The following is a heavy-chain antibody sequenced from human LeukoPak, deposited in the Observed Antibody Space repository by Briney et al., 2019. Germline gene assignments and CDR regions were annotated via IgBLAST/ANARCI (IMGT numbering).Heavy chain of an antibody. D-gene: IGHD6-13*01. J-gene: IGHJ4*02. CDR2: INHSGST. Sequence: SETLSLTCAVYGGSFSGYYWSWIRQPPGKGLEWIGEINHSGSTNYNPSLKSRVTISVDTSKNQFSLKLSSVTAAATAVYYCARDLDSYSSSWYPYTSGWYLDYWGQGTLITVSS. CDR1: GGSFSGYY. CDR3: ARDLDSYSSSWYPYTSGWYLDY. V-gene: IGHV4-34*01.